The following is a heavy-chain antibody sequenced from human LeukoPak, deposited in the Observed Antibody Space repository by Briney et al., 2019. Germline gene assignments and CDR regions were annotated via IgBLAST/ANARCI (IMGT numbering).Heavy chain of an antibody. J-gene: IGHJ4*02. CDR1: RFTFSNYA. CDR2: ISDSGGST. Sequence: PGGSLRLSCAASRFTFSNYAMSWVRQAPGKGLEWVSAISDSGGSTYYADSVKGRLTISRDNSKNTVYLQMNSLRAEDTAVYYCAKDRRGCSSTSCYYRFDYWGQGTLVTVSS. D-gene: IGHD2-2*01. V-gene: IGHV3-23*01. CDR3: AKDRRGCSSTSCYYRFDY.